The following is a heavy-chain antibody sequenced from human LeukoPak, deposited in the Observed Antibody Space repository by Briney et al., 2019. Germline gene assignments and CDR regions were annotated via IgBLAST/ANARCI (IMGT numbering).Heavy chain of an antibody. CDR2: ISHDGSSE. Sequence: GGSLRLSCAASGFTFSRYATHWVRQAPGKGLEWVAVISHDGSSEYYADSVKGRFTISRDDSKNSLYLQMNSLRAEDTAVYSCARGSTTSCYSSGDYWGQGTLVTVSS. D-gene: IGHD2-2*01. J-gene: IGHJ4*02. CDR1: GFTFSRYA. V-gene: IGHV3-30-3*01. CDR3: ARGSTTSCYSSGDY.